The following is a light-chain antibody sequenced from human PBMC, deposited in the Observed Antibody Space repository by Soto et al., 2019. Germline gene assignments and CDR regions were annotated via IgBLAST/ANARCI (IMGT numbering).Light chain of an antibody. CDR1: QSVNSN. J-gene: IGKJ1*01. Sequence: EIVMTQSPATLSVSPGERATLSCRASQSVNSNLAWYQHKPGQAPRLLIYGASNRATGIPGTFSGSGSGTEFTLTISSLQSEDFAVYYWQQYDNWPRTFGQGTRVEI. CDR3: QQYDNWPRT. V-gene: IGKV3D-15*01. CDR2: GAS.